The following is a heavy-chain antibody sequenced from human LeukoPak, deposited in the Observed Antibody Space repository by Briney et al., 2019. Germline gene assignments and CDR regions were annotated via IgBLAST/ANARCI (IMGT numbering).Heavy chain of an antibody. CDR1: GGSISSDY. J-gene: IGHJ3*02. CDR2: IYYGGST. D-gene: IGHD4-23*01. CDR3: ARGGGTTVVTPVAFDI. Sequence: ASETLSLTCTVSGGSISSDYWSWIRQPPGKGLEWIGYIYYGGSTNYNPSLKSRVTISVDTSKNKFSLKLSSVTAADTAVYYCARGGGTTVVTPVAFDIWGQGTMVTVSS. V-gene: IGHV4-59*01.